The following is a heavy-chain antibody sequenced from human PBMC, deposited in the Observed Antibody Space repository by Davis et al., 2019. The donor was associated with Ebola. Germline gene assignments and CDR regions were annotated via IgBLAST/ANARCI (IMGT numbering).Heavy chain of an antibody. D-gene: IGHD5-18*01. CDR2: ISYDGSNK. V-gene: IGHV3-30*03. J-gene: IGHJ6*02. Sequence: PGGSLRLSCAASGFTFSSYGMHWVRQAPGKGLEWVAVISYDGSNKYYADSVKGRFTISRDNSKNTLYLQMNSLRAEDTAVYYCARDDTAMGAGYYYYYGMDVWGQGTTVTVSS. CDR1: GFTFSSYG. CDR3: ARDDTAMGAGYYYYYGMDV.